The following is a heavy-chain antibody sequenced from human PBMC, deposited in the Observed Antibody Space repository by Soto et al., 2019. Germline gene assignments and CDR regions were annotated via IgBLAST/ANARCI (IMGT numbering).Heavy chain of an antibody. J-gene: IGHJ6*02. CDR2: IYYSGST. CDR1: GGSISSSSYY. V-gene: IGHV4-39*01. D-gene: IGHD6-13*01. CDR3: ARRQQLARYYYYGMDV. Sequence: SETLSLTCTVSGGSISSSSYYWGWIRQPPGKGLEWIGSIYYSGSTYYNPSLKSRVTISVDTSKNQFSLKLSSVTAADTAVYYCARRQQLARYYYYGMDVWGQGTTVTVSS.